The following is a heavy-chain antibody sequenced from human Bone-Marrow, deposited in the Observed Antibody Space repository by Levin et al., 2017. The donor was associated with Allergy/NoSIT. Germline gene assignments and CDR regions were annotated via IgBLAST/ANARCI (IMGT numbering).Heavy chain of an antibody. V-gene: IGHV3-74*01. D-gene: IGHD4-11*01. CDR3: ARGGSNYGPDY. Sequence: RGLVCVSRSNTDGSSTTYADSVKGRFTISRDNAKNTLYLEMSSLRAEDTAVYFCARGGSNYGPDYWGQGTLVTVSS. J-gene: IGHJ4*02. CDR2: SNTDGSST.